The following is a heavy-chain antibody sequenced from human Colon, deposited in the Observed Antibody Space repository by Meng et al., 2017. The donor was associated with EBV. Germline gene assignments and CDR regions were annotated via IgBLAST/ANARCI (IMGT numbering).Heavy chain of an antibody. V-gene: IGHV3-11*01. J-gene: IGHJ4*02. Sequence: QVQLVEAGGGLVKLGGSRRLSCAASGFTFSDYYMNWIRQAPGKGLEWASYISSSGSTIYYADSVKGRFTISRDNAKNSLSLQMNSLRAEDTAVYYCARDLWGYFGSGSPVDYWGPGTLGTVSS. D-gene: IGHD3-10*01. CDR1: GFTFSDYY. CDR3: ARDLWGYFGSGSPVDY. CDR2: ISSSGSTI.